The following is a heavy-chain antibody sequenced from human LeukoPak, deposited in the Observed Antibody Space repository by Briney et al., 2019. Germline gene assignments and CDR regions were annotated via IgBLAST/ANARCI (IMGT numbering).Heavy chain of an antibody. D-gene: IGHD6-6*01. J-gene: IGHJ4*02. CDR2: INQDGGKK. CDR3: ARGEAPDN. V-gene: IGHV3-7*01. CDR1: GFNFSSYW. Sequence: PGGSLRLSCAASGFNFSSYWMSWVRQAPGKGLEWVANINQDGGKKYYVDSVRGRFAISRDNAENSVYLQMNSLRAEDTALYYCARGEAPDNWGQGTLVTVSS.